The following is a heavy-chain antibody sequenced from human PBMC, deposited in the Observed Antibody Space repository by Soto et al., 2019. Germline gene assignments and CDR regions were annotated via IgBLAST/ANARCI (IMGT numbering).Heavy chain of an antibody. D-gene: IGHD6-19*01. CDR2: MSFDGSSK. V-gene: IGHV3-30*18. CDR1: GFTFSNYG. J-gene: IGHJ4*02. Sequence: QVQLVESGGGVVQPGRSLRLSCAASGFTFSNYGIHWVRQAPGKGLEWVASMSFDGSSKYYGDSAKGRFTISRANSKNTLYLQMNTLRADDTAVYYCAKTLRSGWYDDYFDYWGQGTLVTVSS. CDR3: AKTLRSGWYDDYFDY.